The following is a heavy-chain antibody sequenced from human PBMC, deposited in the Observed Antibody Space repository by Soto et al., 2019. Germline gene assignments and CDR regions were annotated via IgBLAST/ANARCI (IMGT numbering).Heavy chain of an antibody. J-gene: IGHJ4*02. V-gene: IGHV4-39*01. CDR3: ARHYVYGFFDY. D-gene: IGHD3-16*01. CDR1: GGSISSSSYY. CDR2: IYYSGST. Sequence: SETLSLTCTVSGGSISSSSYYWGWIRQPPGKGLEWIGSIYYSGSTYYNPSLKSRVTISVDTSKNQFSLKLSSVTAADTAVDYGARHYVYGFFDYGGTGTLVTVSP.